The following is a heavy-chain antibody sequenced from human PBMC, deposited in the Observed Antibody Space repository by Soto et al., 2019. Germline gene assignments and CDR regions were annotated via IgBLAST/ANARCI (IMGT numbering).Heavy chain of an antibody. CDR3: ARPGYRDSSGSPDY. J-gene: IGHJ4*02. Sequence: SETLSLTCAVYGGSFSGYYWSWIRQPPGKGLEWIGEINHSGSTNYNPSLKSRVTISVDTSKNQFSLKLSSVTAADTAVYYCARPGYRDSSGSPDYWGQGTLVTVSS. D-gene: IGHD3-22*01. V-gene: IGHV4-34*01. CDR1: GGSFSGYY. CDR2: INHSGST.